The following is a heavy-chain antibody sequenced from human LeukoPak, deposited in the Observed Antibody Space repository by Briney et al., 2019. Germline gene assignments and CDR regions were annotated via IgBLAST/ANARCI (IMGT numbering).Heavy chain of an antibody. CDR3: ARSGETEAHWFDP. V-gene: IGHV4-39*07. Sequence: SETLPLTCTVSGGSISSSSYYWGWIRQPPGTGLEWIGSIYYSGSTYYNPSLKSRVTISVDTSKNQFSLKLSSVTAADTAVYYCARSGETEAHWFDPWGQGTLVTVSS. CDR2: IYYSGST. J-gene: IGHJ5*02. D-gene: IGHD4-17*01. CDR1: GGSISSSSYY.